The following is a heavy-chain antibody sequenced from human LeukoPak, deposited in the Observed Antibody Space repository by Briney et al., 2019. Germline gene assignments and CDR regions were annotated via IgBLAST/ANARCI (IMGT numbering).Heavy chain of an antibody. CDR3: ARTIAVAGTFTY. Sequence: ASVKVTCKASGYTFTSYGISWVRQAPGQGLEWMGWISAYNGNTNYAQKLQGRVTMTTDTSTSTAYMELRSLRSDDTAVYYCARTIAVAGTFTYWGQGTLVTVSS. CDR2: ISAYNGNT. D-gene: IGHD6-19*01. CDR1: GYTFTSYG. V-gene: IGHV1-18*01. J-gene: IGHJ4*02.